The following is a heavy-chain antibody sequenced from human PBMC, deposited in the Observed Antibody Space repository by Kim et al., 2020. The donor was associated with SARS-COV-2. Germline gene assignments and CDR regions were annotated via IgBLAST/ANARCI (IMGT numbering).Heavy chain of an antibody. J-gene: IGHJ4*02. D-gene: IGHD4-17*01. CDR3: ARGWDYGDSHCDY. Sequence: YAQKCQGRVTMTRNTSISTAYMERSSLRSEDTAVYYCARGWDYGDSHCDYWGQGTLVTVSS. V-gene: IGHV1-8*01.